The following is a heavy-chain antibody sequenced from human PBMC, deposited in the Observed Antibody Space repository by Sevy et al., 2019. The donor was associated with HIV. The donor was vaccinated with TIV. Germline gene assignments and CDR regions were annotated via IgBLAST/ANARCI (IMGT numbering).Heavy chain of an antibody. D-gene: IGHD5-12*01. J-gene: IGHJ6*02. CDR1: GGSISSGDYY. CDR2: IYYSGST. CDR3: AREHVDIVATTRAYYYYGMDV. V-gene: IGHV4-30-4*01. Sequence: SETLSLTCTVSGGSISSGDYYWSWIRQPPGKGLEWIGYIYYSGSTHYNPSLKSRVTISVDTSKNQFSLKLSSVTAADTAVYYCAREHVDIVATTRAYYYYGMDVWGQGTTVTVSS.